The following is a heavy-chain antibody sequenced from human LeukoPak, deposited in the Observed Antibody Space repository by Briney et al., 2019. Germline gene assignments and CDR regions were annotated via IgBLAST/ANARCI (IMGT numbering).Heavy chain of an antibody. V-gene: IGHV3-30*18. CDR1: GFTFSSYA. J-gene: IGHJ4*02. CDR3: AKDRSKTWSFDH. CDR2: ISYDGSNK. D-gene: IGHD2-2*01. Sequence: GGSLRLSCAASGFTFSSYAMSWVRQAPGKGLEWVAVISYDGSNKYYADSVKGRFTVSRDDSRNTVFLQMDSLRAEDTAVYYCAKDRSKTWSFDHWGQGTLVTVSS.